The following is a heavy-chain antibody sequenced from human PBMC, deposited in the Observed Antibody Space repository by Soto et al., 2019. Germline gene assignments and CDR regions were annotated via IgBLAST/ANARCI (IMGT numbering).Heavy chain of an antibody. CDR1: GDFISGGASF. CDR2: VYYSGSS. Sequence: SETLSLTCTVSGDFISGGASFWSWIRQPPGKGLEWIANVYYSGSSYYNPSLKSRLTISVDTTKNQFSLQLKSMTAADTAVYYCAKLSCTSSTCYFPGWFDPWGQGTLVTVS. V-gene: IGHV4-31*03. J-gene: IGHJ5*02. D-gene: IGHD2-2*01. CDR3: AKLSCTSSTCYFPGWFDP.